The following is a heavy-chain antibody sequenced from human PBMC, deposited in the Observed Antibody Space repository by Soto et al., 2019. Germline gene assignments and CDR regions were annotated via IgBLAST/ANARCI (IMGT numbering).Heavy chain of an antibody. CDR1: GFTFSDYS. J-gene: IGHJ4*02. CDR2: ISSSGTSI. Sequence: EVHLVESGGGLVQPGGSLRLSCAASGFTFSDYSINWVRQAPGKGLEWVSYISSSGTSIFYADSVRGRFTISRDNAKNSLYLQMNSLRDDDTAVYYCAGAVDYWGQGTLVTVSS. V-gene: IGHV3-48*02. CDR3: AGAVDY.